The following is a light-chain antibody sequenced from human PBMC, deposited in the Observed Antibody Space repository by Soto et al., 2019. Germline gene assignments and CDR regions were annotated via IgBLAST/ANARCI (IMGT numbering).Light chain of an antibody. CDR1: SSDVGHYNY. CDR3: SSYTSSTTLGV. Sequence: QSALTQPASVSGSPGQSITITCTGSSSDVGHYNYVSWYQQHPGKAPKLIISGVNNRPSGVSNRFSGSKSGYTASLTISGLQAEDEADYYCSSYTSSTTLGVFGGGTKVTVL. J-gene: IGLJ2*01. V-gene: IGLV2-14*03. CDR2: GVN.